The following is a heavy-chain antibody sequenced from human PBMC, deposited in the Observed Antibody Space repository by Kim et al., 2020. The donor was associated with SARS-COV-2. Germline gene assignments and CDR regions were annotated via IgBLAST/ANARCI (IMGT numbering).Heavy chain of an antibody. CDR1: GYTFTSYA. J-gene: IGHJ4*02. CDR2: INAGNGNT. V-gene: IGHV1-3*01. Sequence: ASVKVSCKASGYTFTSYAMHWVRQAPGQRLEWMGWINAGNGNTKYPQKFQGRVTITRDTSASTAYMELSSLRSEDTAVYYCARSYYGSGSDLDYWGQGTL. CDR3: ARSYYGSGSDLDY. D-gene: IGHD3-10*01.